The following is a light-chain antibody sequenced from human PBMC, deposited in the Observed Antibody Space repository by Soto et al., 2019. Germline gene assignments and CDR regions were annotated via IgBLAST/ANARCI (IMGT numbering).Light chain of an antibody. CDR1: SSDVGAYNF. V-gene: IGLV2-8*01. J-gene: IGLJ1*01. CDR2: HVT. Sequence: QSALTQPPSASGSPGQSVTISCTGTSSDVGAYNFVSWYQQLPGKAPKLMIYHVTKRPSGVPDRFSGSKSGNTASLTVSGLQAEDEAHYYCSSYAGSIAIYVFGTGTKVTVL. CDR3: SSYAGSIAIYV.